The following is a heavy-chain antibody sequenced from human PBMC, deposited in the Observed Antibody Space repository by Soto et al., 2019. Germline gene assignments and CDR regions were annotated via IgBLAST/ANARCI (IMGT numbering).Heavy chain of an antibody. CDR1: GYTFTSYG. CDR2: ISAYNGNT. J-gene: IGHJ6*04. CDR3: ARDVPTPHSHLWFVELEHN. D-gene: IGHD3-10*01. V-gene: IGHV1-18*01. Sequence: QVQLVQSGAEVKKPGASVKVSCKASGYTFTSYGISWVRQAPGQGLEWMGWISAYNGNTNYAQKLQVRVTMTTDTSTSTAYMELRSLRSDDTAVYYCARDVPTPHSHLWFVELEHNWGKGTTVTVSS.